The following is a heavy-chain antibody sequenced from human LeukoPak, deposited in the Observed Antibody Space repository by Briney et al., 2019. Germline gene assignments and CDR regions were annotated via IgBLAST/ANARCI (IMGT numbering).Heavy chain of an antibody. D-gene: IGHD5-18*01. Sequence: GGSLRLSCAASGFTFSDYYMSWVRQARGKGLEWVSYISSSCSTIYYADSVKGRFTISRDNAKNSLYLQMNNLRVEDTAVYYCARDQPIGYNYGYPFDNWGQGTLVTVSS. J-gene: IGHJ4*02. CDR2: ISSSCSTI. V-gene: IGHV3-11*04. CDR1: GFTFSDYY. CDR3: ARDQPIGYNYGYPFDN.